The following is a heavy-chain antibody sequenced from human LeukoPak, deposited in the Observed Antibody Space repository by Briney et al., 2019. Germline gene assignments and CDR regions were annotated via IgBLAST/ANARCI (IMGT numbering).Heavy chain of an antibody. Sequence: SETLSLTCAVYGGSFSGFYWSWIRQPPGKGLEWIGEINHNGGANYNPSLKSRVTISVDTSKNQFSLKQSSVTAADTAVYYCARDRRWELLHAFDIWGQGTVVSVSS. CDR2: INHNGGA. V-gene: IGHV4-34*01. D-gene: IGHD1-26*01. CDR3: ARDRRWELLHAFDI. CDR1: GGSFSGFY. J-gene: IGHJ3*02.